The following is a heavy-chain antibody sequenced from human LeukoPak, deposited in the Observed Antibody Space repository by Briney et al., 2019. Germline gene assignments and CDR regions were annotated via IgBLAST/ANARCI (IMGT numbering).Heavy chain of an antibody. CDR2: ISYSGGT. D-gene: IGHD3-22*01. J-gene: IGHJ3*02. CDR3: AREVKYYDSSGYRPHAFDI. V-gene: IGHV4-39*01. Sequence: TSETLSLTCTVSGGSIISSNHYWGWTRQPPGKGLEWFGSISYSGGTAYNPSLRSRVTISVDTSKNQFSLKVNSVTAADTAVYYWAREVKYYDSSGYRPHAFDIWGQGTLVTVSS. CDR1: GGSIISSNHY.